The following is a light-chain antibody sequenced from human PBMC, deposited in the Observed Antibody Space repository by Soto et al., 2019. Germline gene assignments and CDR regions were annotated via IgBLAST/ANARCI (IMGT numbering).Light chain of an antibody. V-gene: IGKV3-15*01. CDR2: GAS. Sequence: EIVMTQSPATLSVSPGERATLSCRASQSVSSNLAWYQQKPGHAPRLLIYGASTRATGIPARFSGSGSGTEFPLTISSLQSEDFAVYYCQQYNNWPGWTFGQGTKVEIK. CDR3: QQYNNWPGWT. CDR1: QSVSSN. J-gene: IGKJ1*01.